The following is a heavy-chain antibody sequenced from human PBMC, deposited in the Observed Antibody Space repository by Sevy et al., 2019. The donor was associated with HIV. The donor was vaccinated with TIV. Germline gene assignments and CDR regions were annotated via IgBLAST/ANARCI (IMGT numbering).Heavy chain of an antibody. J-gene: IGHJ5*02. D-gene: IGHD3-9*01. CDR1: GYTFTSYG. V-gene: IGHV1-18*04. CDR2: ISAYNGNT. CDR3: ERGEYDILTGYYNNWFDP. Sequence: ASVKVSCKASGYTFTSYGISWVRQAPGQGLEWMGWISAYNGNTNYAQKLQGRATRTTDTSTSTAYMEQRSLRSVDPAVNDGERGEYDILTGYYNNWFDPWGQGTLVTVSS.